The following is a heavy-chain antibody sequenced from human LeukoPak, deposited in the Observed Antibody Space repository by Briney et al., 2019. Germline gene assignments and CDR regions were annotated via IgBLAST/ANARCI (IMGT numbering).Heavy chain of an antibody. D-gene: IGHD1-26*01. CDR1: GFTFSSYV. V-gene: IGHV3-23*01. Sequence: GGSLRLSCAASGFTFSSYVMSWVRQAPGNGLEWVAIISGSGGSIFYTDSVKGRFTISRDNSKNTLYLQMSSLRAEDTAVYYCARRIVGQAPDYWGQGTLVTVSS. CDR2: ISGSGGSI. CDR3: ARRIVGQAPDY. J-gene: IGHJ4*02.